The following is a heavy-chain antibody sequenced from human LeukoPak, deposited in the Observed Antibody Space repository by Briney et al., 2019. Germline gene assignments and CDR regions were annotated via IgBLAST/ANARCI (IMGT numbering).Heavy chain of an antibody. J-gene: IGHJ3*02. V-gene: IGHV3-33*01. CDR2: TWYDGSNE. CDR1: GFTFSSYG. CDR3: AADRTKVLQAYDALDI. D-gene: IGHD4/OR15-4a*01. Sequence: GGSLRLSCAASGFTFSSYGMHWVRQAPGKGLEWVALTWYDGSNEYYADSVKGRFTISRDNSKNTLYLQMDGLTAVDTAVCYCAADRTKVLQAYDALDIWGQGTMVTVSS.